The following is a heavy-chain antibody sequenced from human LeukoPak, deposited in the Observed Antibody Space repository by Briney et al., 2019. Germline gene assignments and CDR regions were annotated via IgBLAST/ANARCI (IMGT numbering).Heavy chain of an antibody. CDR2: VNHSGST. J-gene: IGHJ6*02. Sequence: SETLSLTCAVYGGSFSGYYWSWIRQPPGRGLEWIGEVNHSGSTNYNPSLKSRVTISVDTSKNQFSLKLSSVTAADTAVYYCARVFHSSGYYYRSSVPPTSYYYYGMDVWGQGTTVTVSS. V-gene: IGHV4-34*01. CDR1: GGSFSGYY. CDR3: ARVFHSSGYYYRSSVPPTSYYYYGMDV. D-gene: IGHD3-22*01.